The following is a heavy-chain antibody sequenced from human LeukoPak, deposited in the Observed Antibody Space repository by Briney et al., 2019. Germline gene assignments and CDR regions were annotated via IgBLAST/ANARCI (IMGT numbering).Heavy chain of an antibody. V-gene: IGHV4-34*01. D-gene: IGHD2-2*01. CDR2: INHGGST. J-gene: IGHJ6*02. CDR1: GGSFSGYY. Sequence: SETLSLTCAVYGGSFSGYYWSWIRQPPGKGLEWMGEINHGGSTNYNPSLKSRVTMSVDTSKNQFSLKLSSVTAADTAVYYCARGFGPDIVVEPAAPYYYYGMDVWGQGTTVTVSS. CDR3: ARGFGPDIVVEPAAPYYYYGMDV.